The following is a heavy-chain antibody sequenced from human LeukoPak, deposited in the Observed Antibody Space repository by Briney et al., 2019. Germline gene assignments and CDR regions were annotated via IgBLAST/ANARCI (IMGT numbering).Heavy chain of an antibody. CDR2: IDRDGSEK. Sequence: GGSLRLSCAASGFTFSSYWMSWVRQAPGKGLEWVANIDRDGSEKHYVDSVEGRFTISRDNAKNSLCLQMNSLRDEDTAVYYCARSLGADRDYWGQGTLVTVSS. CDR1: GFTFSSYW. V-gene: IGHV3-7*01. CDR3: ARSLGADRDY. D-gene: IGHD4/OR15-4a*01. J-gene: IGHJ4*02.